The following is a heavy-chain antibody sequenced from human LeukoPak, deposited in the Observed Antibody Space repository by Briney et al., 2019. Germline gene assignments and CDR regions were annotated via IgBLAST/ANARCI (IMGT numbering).Heavy chain of an antibody. V-gene: IGHV1-18*01. J-gene: IGHJ5*02. Sequence: VASVKVSCKASGYIFTNFGISWVRQARGQGLEWMGWISGYNGNTKYVQKFQGRVTITADESASTAYMELSSLRSEDTAVYYCATVLYRDIVVVVAAIPNNWFDPWGQGTLVTVSS. CDR1: GYIFTNFG. D-gene: IGHD2-15*01. CDR2: ISGYNGNT. CDR3: ATVLYRDIVVVVAAIPNNWFDP.